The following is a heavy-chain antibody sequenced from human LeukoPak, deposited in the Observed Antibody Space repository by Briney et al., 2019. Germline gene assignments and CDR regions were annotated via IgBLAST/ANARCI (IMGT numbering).Heavy chain of an antibody. CDR2: MNPNSGNT. J-gene: IGHJ6*03. CDR3: ARAVTSYMDV. CDR1: GGTFSSYA. Sequence: ASVKVSCKASGGTFSSYAISWVLQATGQGLEWMGRMNPNSGNTGYAQKFQGRVTMTRNTSISTAYMELSSLRSEDTAVYYCARAVTSYMDVWGKGTTVTVSS. V-gene: IGHV1-8*02.